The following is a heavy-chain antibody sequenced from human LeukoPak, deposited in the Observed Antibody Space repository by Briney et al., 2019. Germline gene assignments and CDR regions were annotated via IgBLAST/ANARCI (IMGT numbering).Heavy chain of an antibody. CDR2: INSDGSRA. Sequence: GGSLRLSCTASVYTFSIYWMHCVRHAPEEGLVGVSRINSDGSRANYADSVEGRFTISRDNANNTLYLRVNSLRVEDTAVYYCARADLVGGRSVGSYFDYWAQGTLVTVSS. D-gene: IGHD1-26*01. J-gene: IGHJ4*02. CDR3: ARADLVGGRSVGSYFDY. CDR1: VYTFSIYW. V-gene: IGHV3-74*01.